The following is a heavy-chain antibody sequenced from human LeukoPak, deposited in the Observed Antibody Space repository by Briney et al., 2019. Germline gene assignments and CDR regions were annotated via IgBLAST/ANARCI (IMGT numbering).Heavy chain of an antibody. CDR3: ARDRNNLGWFDP. J-gene: IGHJ5*02. V-gene: IGHV3-66*01. Sequence: GGSLRLSCLASGFTVSSTYMSWVRQAPGKGLEWVSVTYSGGSTYYADSVKGRCTISRDNSKNTLYLQMNSLRGEDTAVYYCARDRNNLGWFDPWGQGTLVTVSS. D-gene: IGHD1/OR15-1a*01. CDR2: TYSGGST. CDR1: GFTVSSTY.